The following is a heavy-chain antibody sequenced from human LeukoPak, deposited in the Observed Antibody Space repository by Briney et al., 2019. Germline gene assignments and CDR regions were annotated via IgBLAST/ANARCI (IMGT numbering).Heavy chain of an antibody. Sequence: TGGSLRLSCVPSGFTVSHNFMDWVRQAPGKGLEWVSTIRIGGTRDYADSVKGRFIISRDNSKNTLYLQMNNLRVEDTAVYYCAREPSHDSYYDFWGHGTLVTVSS. V-gene: IGHV3-53*01. CDR3: AREPSHDSYYDF. CDR2: IRIGGTR. J-gene: IGHJ4*01. D-gene: IGHD3-16*01. CDR1: GFTVSHNF.